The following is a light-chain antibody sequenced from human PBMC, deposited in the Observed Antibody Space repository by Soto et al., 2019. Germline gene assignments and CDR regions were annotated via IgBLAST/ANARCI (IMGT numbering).Light chain of an antibody. Sequence: EIVLTQSPGTLSLSPGERATLSCRASQSVSRNFLAWYQQKPGQAPRLLIYGASSRATGIPDRFSGSGSGTDFTLTISRLEPEDFAVYYCQQYGGSPKTFGQGTNVEIK. CDR3: QQYGGSPKT. CDR1: QSVSRNF. J-gene: IGKJ1*01. CDR2: GAS. V-gene: IGKV3-20*01.